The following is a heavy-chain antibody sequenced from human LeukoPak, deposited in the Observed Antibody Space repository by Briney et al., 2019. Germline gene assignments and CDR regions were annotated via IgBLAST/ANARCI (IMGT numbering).Heavy chain of an antibody. V-gene: IGHV1-2*02. CDR3: ARSRFCSSTSCYYVSGFQH. J-gene: IGHJ1*01. CDR2: INPNSGGT. Sequence: GASVKVSCKASGYTFTGYYMHWVRQAPGQGLEWMGWINPNSGGTNYAQKFQGRVTITADKSTSTAYMELSSLRSEDTAVYYCARSRFCSSTSCYYVSGFQHWGQGTLVTVSS. D-gene: IGHD2-2*01. CDR1: GYTFTGYY.